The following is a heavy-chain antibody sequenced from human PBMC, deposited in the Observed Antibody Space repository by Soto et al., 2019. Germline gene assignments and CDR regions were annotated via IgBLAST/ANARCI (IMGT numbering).Heavy chain of an antibody. CDR2: INHSGST. V-gene: IGHV4-34*01. CDR1: GGSFSACY. Sequence: SETRSLTCAVYGGSFSACYWSWIRQPPGKGLEWIGEINHSGSTNYNPSLKSRVTISVDTSKNQFSLKLSSVTAADTAVYYCARGNYYDSSGYYYAWGQGTLVTVS. CDR3: ARGNYYDSSGYYYA. D-gene: IGHD3-22*01. J-gene: IGHJ5*02.